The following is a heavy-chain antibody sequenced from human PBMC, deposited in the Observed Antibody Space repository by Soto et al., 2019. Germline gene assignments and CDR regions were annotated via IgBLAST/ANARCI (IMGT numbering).Heavy chain of an antibody. V-gene: IGHV1-2*02. Sequence: DSVKVSCKACGYTFTGFWIHWVRQAPGQGLEWMGWINPKSGATNYAQKFQGRVTMTRDTSLSTVYMELSRLQSDDTAVYYCSKGLWTVGQCSGGTCYEGMDVWCQGTTGTVSS. J-gene: IGHJ6*02. CDR2: INPKSGAT. CDR1: GYTFTGFW. D-gene: IGHD2-15*01. CDR3: SKGLWTVGQCSGGTCYEGMDV.